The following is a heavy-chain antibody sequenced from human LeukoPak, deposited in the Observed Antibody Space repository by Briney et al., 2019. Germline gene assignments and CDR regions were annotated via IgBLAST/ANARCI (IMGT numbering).Heavy chain of an antibody. CDR2: IYYSGST. J-gene: IGHJ5*02. CDR3: ARGQVLLWFGELSPNWFDP. Sequence: PSETLSLTCTVSGGSISSGGYYWSWIRQHPGKGLEWIGYIYYSGSTYYNPSLKSRVTISVDTSKNQFSLKLSSVTAADTAVYYCARGQVLLWFGELSPNWFDPWGQGTLVTVSS. D-gene: IGHD3-10*01. V-gene: IGHV4-31*03. CDR1: GGSISSGGYY.